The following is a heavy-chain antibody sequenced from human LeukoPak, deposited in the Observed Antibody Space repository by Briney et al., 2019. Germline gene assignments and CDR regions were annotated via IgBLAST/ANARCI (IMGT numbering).Heavy chain of an antibody. J-gene: IGHJ4*02. CDR1: GGTFSSYA. CDR2: INPNSGGT. V-gene: IGHV1-2*02. Sequence: VASVKVSCKASGGTFSSYAISWVRQAPGQGLEWMGWINPNSGGTNYAQKFQGRVTMTRDTSISTAYMELSRLRSDDTAVYYCARSLFGLGSGYYYLFDYWGQGTLVTVSS. D-gene: IGHD3-22*01. CDR3: ARSLFGLGSGYYYLFDY.